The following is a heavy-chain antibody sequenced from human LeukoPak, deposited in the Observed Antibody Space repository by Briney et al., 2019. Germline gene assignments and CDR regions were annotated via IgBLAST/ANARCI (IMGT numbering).Heavy chain of an antibody. J-gene: IGHJ4*02. D-gene: IGHD5-24*01. CDR1: GFTFDDYA. Sequence: PGGSLRLSCAASGFTFDDYAMHWVRQAPGKGLEWVSGISWNSGSIGHADSVKGRFTISRDNAKNSLYLQMNSLRAEDTALYYCAKEQGYNTPFDYWGQGTLVTVSS. V-gene: IGHV3-9*01. CDR2: ISWNSGSI. CDR3: AKEQGYNTPFDY.